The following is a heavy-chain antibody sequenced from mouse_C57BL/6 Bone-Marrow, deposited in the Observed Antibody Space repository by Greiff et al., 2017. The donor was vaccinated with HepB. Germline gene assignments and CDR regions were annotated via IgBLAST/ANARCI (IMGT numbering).Heavy chain of an antibody. D-gene: IGHD2-1*01. CDR3: ASVYGNSGMDY. V-gene: IGHV5-4*01. J-gene: IGHJ4*01. CDR1: GFTFSSYA. Sequence: EVQVVESGGGLVKPGGSLKLSCAASGFTFSSYAMSWVRQTPEKRLEWVATISDGGSYTYYPDNVKGRFTISRDNAKNNLYLQMSHLKSEDTAMYYCASVYGNSGMDYWGQGTSVTVSS. CDR2: ISDGGSYT.